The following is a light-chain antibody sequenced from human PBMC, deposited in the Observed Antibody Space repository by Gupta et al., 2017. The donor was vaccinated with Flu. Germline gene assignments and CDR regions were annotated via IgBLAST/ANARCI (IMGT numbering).Light chain of an antibody. Sequence: EIVMTQSPATLSVSPGERATLSCRASQSVSSNLAWYQQKPGQAPRLLIYGASTRDTGIPARFSGSGCGTEFTLTISSRQSEDFAVYYCQQDNNWPLLTFGGGTKVEIK. CDR3: QQDNNWPLLT. CDR2: GAS. V-gene: IGKV3-15*01. CDR1: QSVSSN. J-gene: IGKJ4*01.